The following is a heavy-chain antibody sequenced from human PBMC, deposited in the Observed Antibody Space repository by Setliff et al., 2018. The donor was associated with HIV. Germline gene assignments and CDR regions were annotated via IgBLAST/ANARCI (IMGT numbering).Heavy chain of an antibody. V-gene: IGHV1-46*01. CDR2: INPGSGAT. J-gene: IGHJ6*02. CDR3: ARGDYGSGSYYPYYFYYGMDV. D-gene: IGHD3-10*01. Sequence: ASVKVSCKASGYTFTGYNLHWLRQAPGQGLEWMGVINPGSGATIYAQRFQGRLTMTRDTSTSTAYMELSSLRSEDTAVYYCARGDYGSGSYYPYYFYYGMDVWGQGTTVTVSS. CDR1: GYTFTGYN.